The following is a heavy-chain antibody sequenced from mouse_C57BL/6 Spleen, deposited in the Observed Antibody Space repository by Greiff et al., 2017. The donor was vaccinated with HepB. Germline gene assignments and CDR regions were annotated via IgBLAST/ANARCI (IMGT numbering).Heavy chain of an antibody. V-gene: IGHV5-17*01. CDR3: AGGTGLYFDY. CDR2: ISSGSSTI. D-gene: IGHD4-1*01. Sequence: EVNVVESGGGLVKPGGSLKLSCPASGFTFSDYGMHWVRQAPEKGLEWVAYISSGSSTIYYADTVKGRFTISRDNAKNTLFLQMTSLRSEDTAMYYCAGGTGLYFDYWGQGTTLTVSS. CDR1: GFTFSDYG. J-gene: IGHJ2*01.